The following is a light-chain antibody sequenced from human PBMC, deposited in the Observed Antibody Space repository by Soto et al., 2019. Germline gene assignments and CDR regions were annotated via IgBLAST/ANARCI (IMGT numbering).Light chain of an antibody. J-gene: IGKJ4*01. CDR2: ATS. CDR1: QAMSSY. CDR3: HKYNHAPT. V-gene: IGKV1-27*01. Sequence: DIQLTQSPSSLSASVGDRVTITCRASQAMSSYLAWYQQKPGKVPELLIYATSTLQSGAPSRFSGSGSGTDFTLPISSPQPEDVATYYCHKYNHAPTFGGGTKVEIK.